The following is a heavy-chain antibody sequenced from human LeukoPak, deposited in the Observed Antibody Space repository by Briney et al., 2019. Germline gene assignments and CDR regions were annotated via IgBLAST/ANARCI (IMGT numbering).Heavy chain of an antibody. D-gene: IGHD3-9*01. Sequence: GGTLRLSCAASGFTFSSYGMSCARHAPGKGLEWLSAISGSGVSTFYADSVKGRLTISRDNSKNTLYLQMSSVRAEDTAVYYCAKGRILTGMTDYWGQGTLVTVSS. CDR1: GFTFSSYG. CDR3: AKGRILTGMTDY. V-gene: IGHV3-23*01. J-gene: IGHJ4*02. CDR2: ISGSGVST.